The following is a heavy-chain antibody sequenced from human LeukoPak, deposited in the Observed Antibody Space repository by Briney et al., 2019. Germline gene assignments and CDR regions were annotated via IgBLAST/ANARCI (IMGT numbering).Heavy chain of an antibody. V-gene: IGHV3-30*02. D-gene: IGHD3-9*01. CDR3: AKDSRVLRYFDWLFYDAFDI. CDR1: GFTFSSYG. CDR2: IRYDGSNK. Sequence: PGGSLRLSCAASGFTFSSYGMHWVRQAPGKGLEWVAFIRYDGSNKYYVGSVKGRFTISRDNSKNTLYLQMNSLRAEDTAVYYCAKDSRVLRYFDWLFYDAFDIWGQGTMVTVSS. J-gene: IGHJ3*02.